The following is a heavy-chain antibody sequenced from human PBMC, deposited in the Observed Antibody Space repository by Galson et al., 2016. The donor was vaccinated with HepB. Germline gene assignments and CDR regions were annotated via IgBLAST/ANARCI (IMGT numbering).Heavy chain of an antibody. V-gene: IGHV1-8*01. CDR3: ARGHWNLQPGDY. J-gene: IGHJ4*02. CDR1: GYTFTSYD. Sequence: SVKVSCKASGYTFTSYDINWVRQATGQGIEWMGWINPNSGNPGYAQKFQGRVTMTRNTSITTAYMELSSLRSEVTAVYYCARGHWNLQPGDYWGQGTLVTVSS. D-gene: IGHD1-1*01. CDR2: INPNSGNP.